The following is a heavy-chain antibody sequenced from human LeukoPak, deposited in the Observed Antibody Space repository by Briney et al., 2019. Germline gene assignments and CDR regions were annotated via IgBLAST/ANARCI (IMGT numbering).Heavy chain of an antibody. Sequence: SETLPLTCTVSGGSISGYFWGWIRQPAGSGLEWIGRVYSSGDTDYNPSLRSRVAMSLDTSKNQFSLRVNSVTAADTAVYYCVRSGYFSGSYFDPWSQGILVTVSS. CDR1: GGSISGYF. V-gene: IGHV4-4*07. J-gene: IGHJ5*02. CDR3: VRSGYFSGSYFDP. CDR2: VYSSGDT. D-gene: IGHD3-22*01.